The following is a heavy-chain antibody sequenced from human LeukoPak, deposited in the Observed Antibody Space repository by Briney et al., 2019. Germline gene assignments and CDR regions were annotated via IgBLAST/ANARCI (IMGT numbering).Heavy chain of an antibody. Sequence: ASVKVSCRASGYTFTGYYMHWVRQAPGQGLEWMGWINPNSGGTNYAQKFQGRVTMTRDTSISTAYMELSRLRSDDTAVYYCAHDVNNWNDGLFWGQGTMVTVSS. CDR3: AHDVNNWNDGLF. J-gene: IGHJ3*01. D-gene: IGHD1-20*01. V-gene: IGHV1-2*02. CDR1: GYTFTGYY. CDR2: INPNSGGT.